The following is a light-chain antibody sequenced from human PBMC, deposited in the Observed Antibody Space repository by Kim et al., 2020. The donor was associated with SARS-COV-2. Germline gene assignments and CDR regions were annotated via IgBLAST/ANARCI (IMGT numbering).Light chain of an antibody. CDR1: SSNIGTGYD. V-gene: IGLV1-40*01. Sequence: RVTTSCTGSSSNIGTGYDVHWYQQRPGTAPKLLSYVDSNRPSGVPERFSGSKSGTSASLAITGLQAEDEADYYCQSYDSSLSGWVFGGGTQLTVL. J-gene: IGLJ3*02. CDR3: QSYDSSLSGWV. CDR2: VDS.